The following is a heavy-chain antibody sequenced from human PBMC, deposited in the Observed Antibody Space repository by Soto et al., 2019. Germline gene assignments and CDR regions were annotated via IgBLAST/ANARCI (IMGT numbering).Heavy chain of an antibody. Sequence: QAQLQEPGPGLVKPSETLSLTCTVFSDSIDSSDWWNWVRQSPGRGLEWIGEISHGGNTNYNPSLMSRVTMSVDTSKNQFPLCVNSVTAADTAVCYCARDTTTASGQWNFDLWCRGTLVTVSS. CDR2: ISHGGNT. CDR1: SDSIDSSDW. V-gene: IGHV4-4*02. D-gene: IGHD5-18*01. J-gene: IGHJ2*01. CDR3: ARDTTTASGQWNFDL.